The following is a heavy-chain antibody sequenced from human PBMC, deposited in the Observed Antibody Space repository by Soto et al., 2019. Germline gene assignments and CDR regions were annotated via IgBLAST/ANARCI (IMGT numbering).Heavy chain of an antibody. Sequence: SVKVSCKASGGTFSSYAISWVRRAPGQGLEWMGGIIPIFGTANYAQKFQGRVTITADESTSTAYMELSSLRSEDTAVYYCARDYEILTGYKPNYYYYGMDVWGQGTTVTVSS. V-gene: IGHV1-69*13. CDR1: GGTFSSYA. J-gene: IGHJ6*02. CDR2: IIPIFGTA. CDR3: ARDYEILTGYKPNYYYYGMDV. D-gene: IGHD3-9*01.